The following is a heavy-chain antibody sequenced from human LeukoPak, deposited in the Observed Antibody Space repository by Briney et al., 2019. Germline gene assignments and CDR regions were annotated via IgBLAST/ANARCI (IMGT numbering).Heavy chain of an antibody. CDR2: INKDGGEK. D-gene: IGHD5-24*01. CDR1: RFTFSSYC. J-gene: IGHJ4*02. Sequence: PGGSLRLSCVASRFTFSSYCMTWVRQAPGKGLERVSNINKDGGEKYYMESVKGRFTISRDNAKNSLYLQMNSLTVEDTAVYYCARDMGWQQFDQWGQGTLVTVSS. V-gene: IGHV3-7*01. CDR3: ARDMGWQQFDQ.